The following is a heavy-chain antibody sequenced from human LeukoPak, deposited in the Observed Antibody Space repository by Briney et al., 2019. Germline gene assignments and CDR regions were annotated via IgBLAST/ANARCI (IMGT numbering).Heavy chain of an antibody. CDR2: IEPNSGGP. V-gene: IGHV1-2*02. CDR3: AREGVPVTARAFDI. D-gene: IGHD4-17*01. Sequence: ASVKVSSKASVYTFTAYIMYWGRQAPGQGLEWMGWIEPNSGGPFYAQKFQGRVTMTRDTSISTAYMELSRLTSDDTAVYYCAREGVPVTARAFDIWGQGTMVTVSS. CDR1: VYTFTAYI. J-gene: IGHJ3*02.